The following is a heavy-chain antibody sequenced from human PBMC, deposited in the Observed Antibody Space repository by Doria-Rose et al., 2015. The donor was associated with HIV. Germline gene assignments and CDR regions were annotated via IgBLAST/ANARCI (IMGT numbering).Heavy chain of an antibody. Sequence: FDDYAMHWVRQSPAKGLEWVSGISWNSETIGYADSVKGRFTISRDNAKNSLYLQMNSLRTEDTASYYCVKDRAFGLVMGWFDPWGQGAVVTVSS. J-gene: IGHJ5*02. CDR1: FDDYA. D-gene: IGHD3-3*01. CDR3: VKDRAFGLVMGWFDP. CDR2: ISWNSETI. V-gene: IGHV3-9*01.